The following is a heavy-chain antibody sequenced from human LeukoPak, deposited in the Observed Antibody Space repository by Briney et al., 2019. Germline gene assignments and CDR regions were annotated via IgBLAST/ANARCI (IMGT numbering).Heavy chain of an antibody. D-gene: IGHD3-9*01. CDR1: GFTFSSYA. CDR3: ARDPFPSYYDILTENWFDA. V-gene: IGHV3-30*04. Sequence: GGSLRLSCAASGFTFSSYAMPWVRQAPGQGLEWVAVISYDGRNKSYADSVKGRFTISRDNSKNTPYMQMNSLRAEATAVYYCARDPFPSYYDILTENWFDAWGQGTLVTVSS. J-gene: IGHJ5*02. CDR2: ISYDGRNK.